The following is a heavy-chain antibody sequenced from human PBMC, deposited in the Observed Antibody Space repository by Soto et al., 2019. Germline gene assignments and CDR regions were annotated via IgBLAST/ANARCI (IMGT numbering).Heavy chain of an antibody. CDR2: INAGNGNT. CDR1: GYTFTSYA. Sequence: ASVKVSCKASGYTFTSYAMHWVRQAPGQRLEWMGWINAGNGNTKYSQKFQGRVTITRDTSASTAYMELSSLRSEDTAVYYCASVGATHYYYYGMDVWGQGTTVTVSS. CDR3: ASVGATHYYYYGMDV. V-gene: IGHV1-3*01. J-gene: IGHJ6*02. D-gene: IGHD1-26*01.